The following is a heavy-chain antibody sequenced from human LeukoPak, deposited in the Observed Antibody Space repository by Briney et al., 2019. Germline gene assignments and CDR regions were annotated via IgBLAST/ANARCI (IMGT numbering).Heavy chain of an antibody. Sequence: GGSLRLSCAASGFTVSSNYMSWVRQAPGKGLEWVSVIYSGGSTYYADSVKGRFTISRDNSKNTVYLQMNSLRAEDTAVYYCAKVGNDVLAYYYDSSGYPDYWGQGTLVTVSS. CDR1: GFTVSSNY. D-gene: IGHD3-22*01. CDR3: AKVGNDVLAYYYDSSGYPDY. J-gene: IGHJ4*02. CDR2: IYSGGST. V-gene: IGHV3-53*01.